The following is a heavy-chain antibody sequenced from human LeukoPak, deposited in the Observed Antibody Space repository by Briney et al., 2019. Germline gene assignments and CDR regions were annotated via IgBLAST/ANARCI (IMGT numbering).Heavy chain of an antibody. CDR1: GGTFSSYA. V-gene: IGHV1-69*05. J-gene: IGHJ3*02. Sequence: VASVKVSCKASGGTFSSYAISWVRQASGQGLEWMGRIIPIFGTANYAQKFQGRVTITTDESTSTAYMELSSLRSEDTAVYYCARVAPSSSWYTAFDIWGQGTMVTVSS. D-gene: IGHD6-13*01. CDR2: IIPIFGTA. CDR3: ARVAPSSSWYTAFDI.